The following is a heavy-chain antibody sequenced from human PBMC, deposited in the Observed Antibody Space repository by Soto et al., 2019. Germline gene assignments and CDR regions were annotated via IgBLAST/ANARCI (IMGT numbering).Heavy chain of an antibody. CDR3: ARLRASPFYYYYGMDV. J-gene: IGHJ6*02. Sequence: GESLKISCKGSGYSFTSYWIGWVRQMPGKGLEWMGIIYPGDSDTRYSPSFQGQVTISADKSISTAYLQWSSLKASDTAMYYCARLRASPFYYYYGMDVWGQGTTVTVSS. D-gene: IGHD5-12*01. CDR2: IYPGDSDT. V-gene: IGHV5-51*01. CDR1: GYSFTSYW.